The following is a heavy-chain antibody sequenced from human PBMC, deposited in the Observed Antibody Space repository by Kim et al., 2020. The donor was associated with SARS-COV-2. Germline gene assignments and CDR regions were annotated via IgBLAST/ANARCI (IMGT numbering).Heavy chain of an antibody. CDR3: ARDSPLLRYFDWLPRSFDY. V-gene: IGHV3-48*02. CDR2: ISSSSSTI. D-gene: IGHD3-9*01. CDR1: GFTFSSYS. J-gene: IGHJ4*02. Sequence: GGSLRLSCAASGFTFSSYSMNWVRQAPGKGLEWVSYISSSSSTIYYADSVKGRFTISRDNAKNSLYLKMNSLRDEDTAVYYCARDSPLLRYFDWLPRSFDYWGQGTLVTVSS.